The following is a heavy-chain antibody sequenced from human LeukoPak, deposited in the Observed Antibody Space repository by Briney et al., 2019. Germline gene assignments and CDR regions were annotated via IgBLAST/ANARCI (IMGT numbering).Heavy chain of an antibody. CDR3: ARADNGFEY. CDR2: IYSGGGT. D-gene: IGHD2-8*01. CDR1: GFTVSSNH. J-gene: IGHJ4*02. V-gene: IGHV3-66*01. Sequence: GGSLRLSCAASGFTVSSNHMSWVRQAPGKGLEWVSLIYSGGGTYYADSVKGRFTISRDSSKNTFYLQMNSLRVEDTAVYYCARADNGFEYWGQGTLVTVPS.